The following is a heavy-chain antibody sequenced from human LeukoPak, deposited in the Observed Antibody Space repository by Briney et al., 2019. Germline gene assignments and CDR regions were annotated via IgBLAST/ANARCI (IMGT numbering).Heavy chain of an antibody. CDR2: IIPILGIA. V-gene: IGHV1-69*04. D-gene: IGHD5-18*01. J-gene: IGHJ4*02. CDR3: ARDRNSYGPTFDY. Sequence: SVKVSCKASGGTFSSYAISWVRQAPGQGLEWMERIIPILGIANYAQKFQGRVTITADKSTSTAYMELSSLRSEDTAVYYCARDRNSYGPTFDYWGQGTLVTVSS. CDR1: GGTFSSYA.